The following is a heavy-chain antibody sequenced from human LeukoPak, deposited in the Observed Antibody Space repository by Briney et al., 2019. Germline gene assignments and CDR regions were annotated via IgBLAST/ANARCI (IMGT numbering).Heavy chain of an antibody. Sequence: PGGSLRLSCAASGFTVSSNYMNWVRQAPGKGLEWVSAIYSGGITFYADSVKGRFTISRDDSKNTLYLQMHSLRAEDTALYYCARGDYLFYWGQGTLVTVSS. J-gene: IGHJ4*02. CDR3: ARGDYLFY. V-gene: IGHV3-66*01. CDR1: GFTVSSNY. D-gene: IGHD4-17*01. CDR2: IYSGGIT.